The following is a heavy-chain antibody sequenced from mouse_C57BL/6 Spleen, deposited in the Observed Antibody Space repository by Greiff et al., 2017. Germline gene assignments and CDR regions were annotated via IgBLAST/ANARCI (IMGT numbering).Heavy chain of an antibody. CDR3: ASSGLLQPYFDY. V-gene: IGHV2-2*01. Sequence: QVQLKESGPGLVQPSQSLSITCTVSGFSLTSYGVHWVRQSPGKGLEWLGVIWSGGSTDYNAAFISRLSISKDNSKSQVFFKMNSLQADDTAIYXCASSGLLQPYFDYWGQGTTLTVSS. J-gene: IGHJ2*01. CDR2: IWSGGST. CDR1: GFSLTSYG. D-gene: IGHD2-3*01.